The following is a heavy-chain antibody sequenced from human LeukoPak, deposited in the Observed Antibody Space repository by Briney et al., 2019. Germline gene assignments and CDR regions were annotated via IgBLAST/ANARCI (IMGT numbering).Heavy chain of an antibody. V-gene: IGHV3-15*01. J-gene: IGHJ5*02. Sequence: PGGSLRLSCAASGFTFSNAWMSWVRQAPGKGLEWVGRIKSKTDGGTTDYAAPAKGRFTISRDDSKNTLYLQMNSLKTEDTAVYCCTTPAGAANWFDPWGQGTLVTVSS. D-gene: IGHD1-26*01. CDR1: GFTFSNAW. CDR3: TTPAGAANWFDP. CDR2: IKSKTDGGTT.